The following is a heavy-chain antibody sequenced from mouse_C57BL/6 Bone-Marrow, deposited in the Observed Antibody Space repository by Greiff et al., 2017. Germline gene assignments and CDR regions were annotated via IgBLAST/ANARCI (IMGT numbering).Heavy chain of an antibody. Sequence: EVKLVESGEGLVKPGGSLKLSCAASGFTFSRYAMSWVRQTPEKRLEWVAYISSGGDYIYYADTVKGRFTISRDNARNTLYLQMSSLKSEDTAMYYCTRDYYSLFAYWGQGTLVTVSA. V-gene: IGHV5-9-1*02. D-gene: IGHD1-1*02. CDR3: TRDYYSLFAY. J-gene: IGHJ3*01. CDR2: ISSGGDYI. CDR1: GFTFSRYA.